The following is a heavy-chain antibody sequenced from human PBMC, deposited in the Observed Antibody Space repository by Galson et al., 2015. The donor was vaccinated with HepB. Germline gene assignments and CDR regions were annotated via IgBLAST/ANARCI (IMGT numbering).Heavy chain of an antibody. CDR2: TYYRSKWYN. CDR3: ARGGSGSYYKDHYYYGMDV. CDR1: GDSVSSNSAA. J-gene: IGHJ6*02. V-gene: IGHV6-1*01. Sequence: CAISGDSVSSNSAAWNWIRQSPSRGLEWLGRTYYRSKWYNDYAVSVKSRITINPDTSKNQFSLQLNSVTPEDTAVYYCARGGSGSYYKDHYYYGMDVWGQGTTVTVSS. D-gene: IGHD3-10*01.